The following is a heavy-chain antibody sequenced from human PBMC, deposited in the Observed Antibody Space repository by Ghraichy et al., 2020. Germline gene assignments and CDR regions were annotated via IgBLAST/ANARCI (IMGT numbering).Heavy chain of an antibody. V-gene: IGHV3-23*01. CDR3: AKHGGEPGIAVAGTLLDY. J-gene: IGHJ4*02. CDR1: GFTFSSYA. Sequence: GKSLNISCAASGFTFSSYAMSWVRQAPGKGLEWVSAISGSGGSTYYADSVKGRFTISRDNSKNTLYLQMNSLRAEDTAVYYCAKHGGEPGIAVAGTLLDYWGQGTLVTVSS. D-gene: IGHD6-19*01. CDR2: ISGSGGST.